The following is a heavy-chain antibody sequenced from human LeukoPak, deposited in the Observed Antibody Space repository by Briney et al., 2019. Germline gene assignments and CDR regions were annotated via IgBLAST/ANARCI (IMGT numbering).Heavy chain of an antibody. CDR1: GYTFTSYY. D-gene: IGHD5-12*01. V-gene: IGHV1-46*01. CDR2: INPSGGST. Sequence: ASVKVSCKASGYTFTSYYMHWVRQAPGQGLEWMGIINPSGGSTSYAQKFQGRVTMTRDMSTSTVYMELSSLRSEDTAVYYCARPRGYSGYDHSIDYWGQGTLVTVSS. CDR3: ARPRGYSGYDHSIDY. J-gene: IGHJ4*02.